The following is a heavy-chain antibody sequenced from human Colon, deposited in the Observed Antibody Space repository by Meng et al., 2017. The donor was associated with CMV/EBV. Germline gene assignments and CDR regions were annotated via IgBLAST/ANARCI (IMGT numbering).Heavy chain of an antibody. CDR1: GFTFGTSV. CDR2: ISASGGKT. CDR3: AKGQNNTGFHPSSYGLDV. D-gene: IGHD2-8*02. J-gene: IGHJ6*02. V-gene: IGHV3-23*01. Sequence: GESLKISCAASGFTFGTSVMAWVRLAPGKGLQWLSAISASGGKTYNAQSVKGRFTISRDNSRNLLNLQMTSLRAEDTAVYYCAKGQNNTGFHPSSYGLDVWGPGTAVTVSS.